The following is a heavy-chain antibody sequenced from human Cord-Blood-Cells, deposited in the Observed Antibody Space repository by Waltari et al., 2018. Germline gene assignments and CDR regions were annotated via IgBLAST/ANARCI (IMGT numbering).Heavy chain of an antibody. CDR1: GGSISSGDYY. J-gene: IGHJ4*02. CDR3: GRDLGYSGYDYYFDY. D-gene: IGHD5-12*01. V-gene: IGHV4-30-4*01. Sequence: QVQLQESGPGLVKPSQTLSLTCTVSGGSISSGDYYWSWIRQPPGKGLEWIGYNYYSGSTYYNPSLKSRVTISVDTSKNQFSLKLSYVTAADTAVYYCGRDLGYSGYDYYFDYWGQGTLVTVSS. CDR2: NYYSGST.